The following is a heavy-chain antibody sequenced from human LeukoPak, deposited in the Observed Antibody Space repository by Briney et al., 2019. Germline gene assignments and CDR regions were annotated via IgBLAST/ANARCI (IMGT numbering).Heavy chain of an antibody. J-gene: IGHJ4*02. CDR2: INPNSGGT. D-gene: IGHD3-22*01. CDR3: TRGSYYDSSGYSGVRLFDY. V-gene: IGHV1-2*02. Sequence: GASVKVSCKASGYTFTGYYMHWVRQAPGQGLEWMGWINPNSGGTNYAQRFQGRVTMTSDTSISTAYMALSRLRSDDTALYYCTRGSYYDSSGYSGVRLFDYWGQGTPVTVPS. CDR1: GYTFTGYY.